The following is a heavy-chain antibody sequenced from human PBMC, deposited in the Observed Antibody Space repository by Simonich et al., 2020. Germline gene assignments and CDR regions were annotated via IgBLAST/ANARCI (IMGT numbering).Heavy chain of an antibody. CDR2: IYYSGST. CDR3: ARHDRWLQFYFDY. V-gene: IGHV4-59*08. D-gene: IGHD5-12*01. J-gene: IGHJ4*02. CDR1: GGSISSYY. Sequence: QVQLQESGPGLVKPSETLSLTCTVSGGSISSYYWSWIRRPPGKGLEWIGYIYYSGSTNYTPSPKSRVTISVDTSKNQFSLKLSSVTAADTAVYYCARHDRWLQFYFDYWGQGTLVTVSS.